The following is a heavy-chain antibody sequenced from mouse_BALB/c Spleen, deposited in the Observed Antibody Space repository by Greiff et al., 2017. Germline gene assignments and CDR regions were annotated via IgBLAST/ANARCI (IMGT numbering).Heavy chain of an antibody. CDR2: IWSGGST. CDR3: ARPSTMITPFAY. V-gene: IGHV2-2*02. J-gene: IGHJ3*01. Sequence: QVQLQQSGPGLVQPSQSLSITCTVSGFSLTSYGVHWVRQSPGKGLEWLGVIWSGGSTDYNAAFISRLSISKDNSKSQVFFKMNSLQANDTAIYYCARPSTMITPFAYWGQGTLVTVSA. CDR1: GFSLTSYG. D-gene: IGHD2-4*01.